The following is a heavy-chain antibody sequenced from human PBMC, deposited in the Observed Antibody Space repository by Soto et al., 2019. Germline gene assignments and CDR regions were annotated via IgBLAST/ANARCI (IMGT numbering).Heavy chain of an antibody. CDR2: IRSKAYGGTT. V-gene: IGHV3-49*03. J-gene: IGHJ5*02. CDR3: TRDSYYYDSSGYPLFRWFDP. CDR1: GFTFGDYA. Sequence: PGGSLRLSCTASGFTFGDYAMSWFRQAPWKGLEWVGFIRSKAYGGTTEYAASVKGRFTISRDDSKSIAYLQMNSLKTEDTAVYYCTRDSYYYDSSGYPLFRWFDPWGQGTLVTVSS. D-gene: IGHD3-22*01.